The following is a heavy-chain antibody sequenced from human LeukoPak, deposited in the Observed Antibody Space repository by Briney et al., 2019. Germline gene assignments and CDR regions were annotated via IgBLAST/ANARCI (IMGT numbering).Heavy chain of an antibody. J-gene: IGHJ5*02. CDR2: IYYSGST. D-gene: IGHD6-13*01. Sequence: SEALSLTCTVSGGSISSYYWSWIRQPPGKGLEWIGYIYYSGSTNYNPSLKSRVTISVDTSKNQFSLKLSSVTAADTAVYYCARQSSSWYEINWFDPWGQGTLVTVSS. CDR1: GGSISSYY. V-gene: IGHV4-59*08. CDR3: ARQSSSWYEINWFDP.